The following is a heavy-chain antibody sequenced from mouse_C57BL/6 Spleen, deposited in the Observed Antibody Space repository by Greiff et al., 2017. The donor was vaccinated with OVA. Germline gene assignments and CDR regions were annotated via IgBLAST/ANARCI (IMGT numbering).Heavy chain of an antibody. D-gene: IGHD3-2*02. CDR2: LDPETGGT. CDR1: GYTFTDYE. Sequence: QVQLQQSGAELVRPGASVTLSCKASGYTFTDYEMHWVKQTPVHGLAWIGALDPETGGTAYNQKFKGQAILTADKSSSTAYMELRRLTSKDSAVYYCTRKKTAQATAWFAYWGQGTLVTVSA. J-gene: IGHJ3*01. CDR3: TRKKTAQATAWFAY. V-gene: IGHV1-15*01.